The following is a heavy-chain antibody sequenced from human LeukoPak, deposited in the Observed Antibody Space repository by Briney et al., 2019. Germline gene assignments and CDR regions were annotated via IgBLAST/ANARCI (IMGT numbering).Heavy chain of an antibody. CDR3: ARDSSSWDPFDY. V-gene: IGHV1-3*01. Sequence: ASVKVSCKVSGYTLTELSMHWVRQAPGQRLEWMGWINAGNGNTKYSQKFQGRVTITRDTSASTAYMELSSLRSEDTAVYYCARDSSSWDPFDYWGQGTLVTVSS. CDR1: GYTLTELS. CDR2: INAGNGNT. J-gene: IGHJ4*02. D-gene: IGHD6-13*01.